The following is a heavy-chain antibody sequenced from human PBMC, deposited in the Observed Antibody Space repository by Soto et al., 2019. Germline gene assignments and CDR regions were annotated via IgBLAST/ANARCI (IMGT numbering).Heavy chain of an antibody. Sequence: SETLSLTCAVSGGSLSGYFWSWIRQPPGKGLEWIGEINHGGSTTYNPSLQSRVTISVDTSRNQFSMMLSSVTAADTAVYYCVKRGWLPNRWFDPWGQGTLVTVSS. CDR1: GGSLSGYF. D-gene: IGHD5-12*01. J-gene: IGHJ5*02. CDR3: VKRGWLPNRWFDP. CDR2: INHGGST. V-gene: IGHV4-34*01.